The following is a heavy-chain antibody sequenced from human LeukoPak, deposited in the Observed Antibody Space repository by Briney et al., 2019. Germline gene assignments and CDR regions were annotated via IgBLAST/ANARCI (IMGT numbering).Heavy chain of an antibody. D-gene: IGHD4-11*01. CDR3: ARQGGDYSRFDY. V-gene: IGHV4-39*01. Sequence: SETLSLTCTVSGGSISSSSYYWGWIRQPPGKGLEWIGGIYYSGSTYHNPSLKSRVTISVDTSKNQFSLKLSSVTAADTAVYYCARQGGDYSRFDYWGQGTLVTVSS. CDR2: IYYSGST. J-gene: IGHJ4*02. CDR1: GGSISSSSYY.